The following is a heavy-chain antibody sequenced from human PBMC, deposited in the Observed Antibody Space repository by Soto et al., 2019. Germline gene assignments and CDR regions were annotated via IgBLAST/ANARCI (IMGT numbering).Heavy chain of an antibody. CDR1: VGTFSSYA. CDR2: ISAYNGNT. Sequence: SVKVSCKASVGTFSSYASSWVRQAPGQGLEWMGWISAYNGNTNYAQKLQGRVTMTTDTSTSTAYMELRSLRSDDTAVYYCARDHESIAARPLDYWGQGNPVTVSS. CDR3: ARDHESIAARPLDY. J-gene: IGHJ4*02. D-gene: IGHD6-6*01. V-gene: IGHV1-18*01.